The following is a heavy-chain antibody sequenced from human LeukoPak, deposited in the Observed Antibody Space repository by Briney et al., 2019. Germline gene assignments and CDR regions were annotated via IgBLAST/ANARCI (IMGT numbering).Heavy chain of an antibody. V-gene: IGHV3-23*01. CDR1: GISLSNYA. D-gene: IGHD3-10*01. J-gene: IGHJ4*02. CDR2: ISERGGST. CDR3: AKRGVVIRGLLVIGYHQEAYHYDF. Sequence: GGSLRLSCVVSGISLSNYAMTWVRQAPGKGLEWVSYISERGGSTTYADSVKGRFTISRDTSWNTLYLQMNNLRAEDTAVYFCAKRGVVIRGLLVIGYHQEAYHYDFWGQGVLVTGSS.